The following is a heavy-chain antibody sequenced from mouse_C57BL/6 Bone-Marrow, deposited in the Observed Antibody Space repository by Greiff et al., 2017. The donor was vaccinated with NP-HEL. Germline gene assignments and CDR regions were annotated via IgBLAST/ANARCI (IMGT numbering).Heavy chain of an antibody. J-gene: IGHJ3*01. Sequence: EVQLQQSGPELVKPGASVKISCKASGYTFTDYYMNWVKQSHGKSLEWIGDINPNNGGTSYNQKFKGKATLTVDKSSSTAYMELRSLTSEDSAVYYCAGSDHYGNYPWFGYWGQGTLVTVSA. CDR2: INPNNGGT. D-gene: IGHD2-1*01. CDR3: AGSDHYGNYPWFGY. V-gene: IGHV1-26*01. CDR1: GYTFTDYY.